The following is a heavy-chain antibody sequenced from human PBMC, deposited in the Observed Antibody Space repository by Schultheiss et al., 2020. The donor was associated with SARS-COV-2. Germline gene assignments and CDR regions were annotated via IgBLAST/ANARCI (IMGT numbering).Heavy chain of an antibody. J-gene: IGHJ4*02. D-gene: IGHD3-16*02. CDR1: GYSFSSYG. V-gene: IGHV1-24*01. Sequence: ASVKVSCKASGYSFSSYGISWVRQAPGKGLEWMGGFDPEDGETIYAQKFQGRVTMTEDTSTDTAYMELSSLRSEDTAVYYCATSNKYVWGSYRYFDYWGQGTLVTVSS. CDR3: ATSNKYVWGSYRYFDY. CDR2: FDPEDGET.